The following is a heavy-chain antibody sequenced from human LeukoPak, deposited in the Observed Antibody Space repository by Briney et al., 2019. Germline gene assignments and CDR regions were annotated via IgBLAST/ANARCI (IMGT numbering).Heavy chain of an antibody. CDR3: ARPIHSSSWSFDY. J-gene: IGHJ4*02. Sequence: ASVKVSCKASGYTFTSYDINWVRQATGQGLEWMGWINPNSGGTNYAQKFQGRVTMTRDTSISTAYMELSRLRSDDTAVYYCARPIHSSSWSFDYWGQGTLVTVSS. D-gene: IGHD6-13*01. CDR1: GYTFTSYD. V-gene: IGHV1-2*02. CDR2: INPNSGGT.